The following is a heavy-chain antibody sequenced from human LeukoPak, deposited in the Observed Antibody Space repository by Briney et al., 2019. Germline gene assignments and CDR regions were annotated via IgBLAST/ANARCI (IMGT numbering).Heavy chain of an antibody. CDR2: INSDGSST. CDR1: GFTFSSYW. J-gene: IGHJ5*02. CDR3: ARADYDFWSGYYNNWFDP. D-gene: IGHD3-3*01. V-gene: IGHV3-74*01. Sequence: HPGGSLRLSCAASGFTFSSYWMHWVRQAPGKGLVWVSRINSDGSSTSYADSVKGRFTISRDNAKNTLYLQMNSLRAEDTAVYYCARADYDFWSGYYNNWFDPWGQGTLVTVSS.